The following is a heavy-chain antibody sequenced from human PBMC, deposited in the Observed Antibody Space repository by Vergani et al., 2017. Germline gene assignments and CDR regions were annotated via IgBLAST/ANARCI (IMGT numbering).Heavy chain of an antibody. J-gene: IGHJ4*02. CDR3: AKDIMADCWSGTRGGFDY. Sequence: QVQLVESGGGVVQPGRSLRLSCAASGFTFSSYAIHWVRQAPGKGLEWVAVISYDGSNKYYADSVRGRFTISRDNSKNTLYLQVNSLRAEDTAVYYCAKDIMADCWSGTRGGFDYWGQGTLVTVAS. CDR2: ISYDGSNK. D-gene: IGHD3-3*01. CDR1: GFTFSSYA. V-gene: IGHV3-30*18.